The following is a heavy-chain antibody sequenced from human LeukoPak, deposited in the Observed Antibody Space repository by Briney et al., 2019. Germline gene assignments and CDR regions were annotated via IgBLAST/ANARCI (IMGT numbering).Heavy chain of an antibody. CDR3: ARRPFRVIHAFDI. V-gene: IGHV4-4*07. D-gene: IGHD3-10*01. J-gene: IGHJ3*02. CDR1: GGSISNYY. CDR2: IYTSGST. Sequence: SETLSLTCTVSGGSISNYYWSWIRQPAAKGLEWIGRIYTSGSTNYNPSLKSRATMSVDTSKNEFSLKLYSVTVADTAVYYCARRPFRVIHAFDIWAQGTMVTVSS.